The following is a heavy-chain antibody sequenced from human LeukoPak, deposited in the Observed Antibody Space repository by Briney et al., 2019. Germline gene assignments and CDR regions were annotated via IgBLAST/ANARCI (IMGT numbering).Heavy chain of an antibody. CDR3: ATFHPVSDYYYGMDV. V-gene: IGHV1-2*02. D-gene: IGHD2/OR15-2a*01. J-gene: IGHJ6*02. CDR1: GYTFTGYY. CDR2: INPNSGGT. Sequence: GASVKVSCKASGYTFTGYYMHWVRQAPGQGLEWMGWINPNSGGTDYAQKFQVRVTMTRDTSISTAYMELSRLRSDNTAVYYCATFHPVSDYYYGMDVWGQGTTVTVSS.